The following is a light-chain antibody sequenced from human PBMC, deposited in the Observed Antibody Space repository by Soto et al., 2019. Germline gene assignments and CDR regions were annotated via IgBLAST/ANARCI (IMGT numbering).Light chain of an antibody. CDR1: QSVSSN. CDR3: QQYESYPLT. J-gene: IGKJ5*01. V-gene: IGKV3-15*01. Sequence: EIVLTQSPGTLSLSPGERATLSCRASQSVSSNLAWYQQKPGQAPRLLIYGASTRATGIPARFSGSGSGTEFTLIVSSLQPDDFATYYCQQYESYPLTFGGGTRLEIK. CDR2: GAS.